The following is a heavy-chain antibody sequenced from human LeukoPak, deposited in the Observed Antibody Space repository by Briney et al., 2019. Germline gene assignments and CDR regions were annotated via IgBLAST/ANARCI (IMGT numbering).Heavy chain of an antibody. CDR2: IYYSGST. D-gene: IGHD4-17*01. V-gene: IGHV4-59*08. J-gene: IGHJ5*02. CDR3: TRTNYGDYNWFDP. Sequence: SETLSLTCTVSGGSISSYYWSWIRQPPGKGLEWIGYIYYSGSTDYNPSLKSRVTTSVDMSQNQFSLRLSSVTAADTAVYYCTRTNYGDYNWFDPWGQGTLVTISS. CDR1: GGSISSYY.